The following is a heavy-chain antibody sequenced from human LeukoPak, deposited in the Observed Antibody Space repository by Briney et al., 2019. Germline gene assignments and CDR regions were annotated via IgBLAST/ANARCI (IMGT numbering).Heavy chain of an antibody. Sequence: GGSLRLSCAASGFIFSDYSISWVRQASGKGLEWVGRIRSKANSYATAYAASVKGRFTISRDDSKNTAYLQMNSLKTEDTAVYYCTRRVAVAVTPENAFDIWGQGTMVTVSS. CDR3: TRRVAVAVTPENAFDI. D-gene: IGHD6-19*01. J-gene: IGHJ3*02. V-gene: IGHV3-73*01. CDR2: IRSKANSYAT. CDR1: GFIFSDYS.